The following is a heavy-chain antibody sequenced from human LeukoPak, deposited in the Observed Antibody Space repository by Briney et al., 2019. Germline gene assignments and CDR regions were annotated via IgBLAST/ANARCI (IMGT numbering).Heavy chain of an antibody. V-gene: IGHV7-4-1*02. CDR1: GYTFTGYY. CDR3: ARDSGYYGSGSYAFDY. Sequence: ASVKVSCKASGYTFTGYYMHWVRQAPGQGLEWMGWINTNTGNPTYAQGFTGRFVFSLDTSVSTAYLQISSLKAEDTAVYYCARDSGYYGSGSYAFDYWGQGTLVTVSS. J-gene: IGHJ4*02. D-gene: IGHD3-10*01. CDR2: INTNTGNP.